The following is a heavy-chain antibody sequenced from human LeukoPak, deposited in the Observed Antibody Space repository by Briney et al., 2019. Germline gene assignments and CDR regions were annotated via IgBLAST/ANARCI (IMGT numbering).Heavy chain of an antibody. D-gene: IGHD3-3*01. V-gene: IGHV4-30-4*01. CDR1: GGSISSGDYY. Sequence: SETLSLTCTVSGGSISSGDYYWSWIRQPPGKGLEWIGYIYYSGSTYYNPSHKSRVTISVDTSKNQFSLKLSSVTAADTAVYYCARVGYDFWSGYYRYFDYWGQGTLVTVSS. CDR2: IYYSGST. CDR3: ARVGYDFWSGYYRYFDY. J-gene: IGHJ4*02.